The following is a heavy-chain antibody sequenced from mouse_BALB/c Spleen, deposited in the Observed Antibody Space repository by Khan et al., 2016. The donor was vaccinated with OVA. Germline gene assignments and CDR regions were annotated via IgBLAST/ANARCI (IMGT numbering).Heavy chain of an antibody. D-gene: IGHD2-10*01. CDR3: ARQPYYHYYMIDY. CDR1: GFSLTNYG. J-gene: IGHJ4*01. V-gene: IGHV2-6-1*01. CDR2: IWSDGSA. Sequence: VQLQESGPGLVAPSQSLSITCTISGFSLTNYGVHWVRQPPGKGLEWLVVIWSDGSATFNSALNSRLSISKDNSKNQVFLKMNSLQTDDTAMYYYARQPYYHYYMIDYWGQGTSVTVSS.